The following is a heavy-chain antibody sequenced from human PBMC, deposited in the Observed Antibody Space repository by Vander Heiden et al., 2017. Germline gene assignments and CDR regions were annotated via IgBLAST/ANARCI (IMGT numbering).Heavy chain of an antibody. CDR2: IRRKANRDAT. Sequence: EVQLVESGGGLVQPGGSLKLSCAASGFTFSGSAMHWVRQASGKGLEWVGRIRRKANRDATADAASVKGRVTISRDDSKNTAYMTMTSLKTEDTAGDYGARIAVAGAWGQGTLVTVSS. CDR3: ARIAVAGA. V-gene: IGHV3-73*02. J-gene: IGHJ5*02. CDR1: GFTFSGSA. D-gene: IGHD6-19*01.